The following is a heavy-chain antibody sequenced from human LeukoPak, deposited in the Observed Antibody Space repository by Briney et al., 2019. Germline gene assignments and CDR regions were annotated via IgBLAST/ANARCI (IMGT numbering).Heavy chain of an antibody. D-gene: IGHD5-18*01. J-gene: IGHJ4*02. CDR1: GDSISSYY. CDR3: ARWIQLWSTFDY. Sequence: SETLSLTCTVSGDSISSYYWSWIRQSPGKGLEWIGYIYTIGSTNYNPSLKSRVTISVDTSQNQFSLKPTSVTAADTAVCYCARWIQLWSTFDYWGQGTLVTVSA. V-gene: IGHV4-4*08. CDR2: IYTIGST.